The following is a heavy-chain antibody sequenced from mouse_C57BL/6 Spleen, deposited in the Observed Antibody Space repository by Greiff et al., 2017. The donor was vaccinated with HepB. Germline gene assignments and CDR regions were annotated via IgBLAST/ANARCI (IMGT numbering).Heavy chain of an antibody. CDR3: ARSADYYGSPPCFAY. J-gene: IGHJ3*01. Sequence: QVQLQQPGAELVRPGSSVKLSCKASGYTFTSYWMHWVKQRPIQGLEWIGNIDPSDSETHYNQKFKDKATLTVDKSSSTAYMQLSSLTSEDSAVYFFARSADYYGSPPCFAYWRQGTLVTVSA. D-gene: IGHD1-1*01. V-gene: IGHV1-52*01. CDR1: GYTFTSYW. CDR2: IDPSDSET.